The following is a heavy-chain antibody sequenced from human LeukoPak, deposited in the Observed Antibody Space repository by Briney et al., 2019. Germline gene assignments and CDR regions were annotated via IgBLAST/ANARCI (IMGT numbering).Heavy chain of an antibody. CDR3: ARTTYYYDSSGYLRAFDI. CDR1: GYTFTSYG. CDR2: ISAYNGNT. J-gene: IGHJ3*02. Sequence: ASAKVSCKASGYTFTSYGISWVRQAPGQGLEWMGWISAYNGNTNYAQKLQGRVTMTTDTSTSTAYMELRSLRSDDTAVYYCARTTYYYDSSGYLRAFDIWGQGTMVTVSS. D-gene: IGHD3-22*01. V-gene: IGHV1-18*01.